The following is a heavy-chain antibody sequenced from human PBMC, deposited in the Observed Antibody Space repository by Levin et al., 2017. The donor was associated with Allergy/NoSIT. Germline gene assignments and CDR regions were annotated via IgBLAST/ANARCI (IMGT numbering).Heavy chain of an antibody. D-gene: IGHD3-9*01. CDR1: GGSISSYY. CDR3: ARDRGGDPLRYFDWLYPELRGWFDP. CDR2: IYYSGST. V-gene: IGHV4-59*01. Sequence: SQTLSLTCTVSGGSISSYYWSWIRQPPGKGLEWIGYIYYSGSTNYNPSLKSRVTISVDTSKNQFSLKLSSVTAADTAVYYCARDRGGDPLRYFDWLYPELRGWFDPWGQGTLVTVSS. J-gene: IGHJ5*02.